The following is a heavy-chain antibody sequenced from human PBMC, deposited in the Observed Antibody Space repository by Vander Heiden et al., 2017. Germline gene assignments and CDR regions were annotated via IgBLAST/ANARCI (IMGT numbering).Heavy chain of an antibody. V-gene: IGHV3-33*01. CDR3: ARDLVVFGQQLGGYGMDV. Sequence: QVQLVESGGGVVQPGRSLRPSCAASGFTFSSYGLHWVRQAPGKGLEWVAVIWYDGSNKYYADSVKGRFTISRDNSKNTLYLQMNSLRAEDTAVYYCARDLVVFGQQLGGYGMDVWGQGTTVTVSS. CDR1: GFTFSSYG. J-gene: IGHJ6*02. CDR2: IWYDGSNK. D-gene: IGHD6-13*01.